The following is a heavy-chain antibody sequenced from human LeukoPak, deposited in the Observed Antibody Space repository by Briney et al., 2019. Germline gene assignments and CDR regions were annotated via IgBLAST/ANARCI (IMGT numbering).Heavy chain of an antibody. D-gene: IGHD2-2*01. CDR3: ARVPRGVVPAAIFFDY. V-gene: IGHV4-4*08. CDR2: IYTSGST. J-gene: IGHJ4*02. Sequence: SETLSLTCAVYGGSFSGYYWSWIRQPPGKGLEWIGRIYTSGSTNYNPSLKSRVTISVDTSKNQFSLKLSSVTAADTAVYYCARVPRGVVPAAIFFDYWGQGTLVTVSS. CDR1: GGSFSGYY.